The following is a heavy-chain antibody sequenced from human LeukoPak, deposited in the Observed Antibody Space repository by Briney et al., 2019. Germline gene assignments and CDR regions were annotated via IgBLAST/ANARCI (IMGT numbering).Heavy chain of an antibody. V-gene: IGHV3-53*05. CDR2: IYSGGST. CDR3: ARDRDSSGPIDY. J-gene: IGHJ4*02. D-gene: IGHD6-19*01. Sequence: GGSLRLSCAASGFTVSSNYMSWVRQAPGKGLEWVSVIYSGGSTYYADSVKGRFTISRDNSKNTLYLQMGSLRAEDMAVYYCARDRDSSGPIDYWGQGTLVTVSS. CDR1: GFTVSSNY.